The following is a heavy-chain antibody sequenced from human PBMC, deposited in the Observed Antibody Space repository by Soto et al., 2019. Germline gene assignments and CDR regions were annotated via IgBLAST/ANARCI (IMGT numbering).Heavy chain of an antibody. J-gene: IGHJ3*02. Sequence: LSLTCTVSAASISSGGYYSSWIRQHPFKCLDWIGYIYYSGSTYYNPSLKSRVTISVDTSKNQFSLKLSSVTAADTAVYYCAREQYCSSTSCYGFDDDFDIWGPGTLVTVSS. CDR1: AASISSGGYY. V-gene: IGHV4-31*03. CDR3: AREQYCSSTSCYGFDDDFDI. CDR2: IYYSGST. D-gene: IGHD2-2*01.